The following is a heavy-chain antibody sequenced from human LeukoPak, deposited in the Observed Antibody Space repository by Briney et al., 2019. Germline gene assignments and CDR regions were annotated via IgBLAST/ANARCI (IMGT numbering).Heavy chain of an antibody. CDR3: ARAVYCSGGSCSDY. V-gene: IGHV4-59*11. CDR2: IYYSGST. J-gene: IGHJ4*02. D-gene: IGHD2-15*01. CDR1: GGSISSHY. Sequence: KPSETLSLTCTVSGGSISSHYWSWIRQPPGKGLEWIGYIYYSGSTNYNPSLKSRVTISVDTSKNQFSLKLSSVTAADTAVYYCARAVYCSGGSCSDYWGQGTLVTVSS.